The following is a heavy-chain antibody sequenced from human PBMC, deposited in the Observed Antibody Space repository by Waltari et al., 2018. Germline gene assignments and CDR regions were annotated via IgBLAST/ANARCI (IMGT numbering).Heavy chain of an antibody. CDR1: GESFSGFY. J-gene: IGHJ6*03. CDR2: IIHSGRT. V-gene: IGHV4-34*12. CDR3: ARAPFGGYDYIGGTYRYLYYYMDV. Sequence: QVQLQQWGAGLLKPSETLSLTCAVYGESFSGFYGSWIRQPPGTGLEWIGEIIHSGRTNYNPSLKSRVTISVDTSKNQLSLKLSSVTAADTAVYYCARAPFGGYDYIGGTYRYLYYYMDVWGKGTTVTVSS. D-gene: IGHD3-16*02.